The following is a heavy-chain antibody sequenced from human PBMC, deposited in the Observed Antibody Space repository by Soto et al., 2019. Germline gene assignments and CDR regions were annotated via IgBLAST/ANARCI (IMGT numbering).Heavy chain of an antibody. Sequence: GGSLRLSCAASGFKFSNYAMSWVRQAPGKGLEWVSLISATGGGTYYADSVKGRFTISRDNSKNTLFLQMNSLTAGDTAVYYCAKATATGGGAFDICGQGTMVTVSS. D-gene: IGHD2-8*02. CDR2: ISATGGGT. CDR3: AKATATGGGAFDI. V-gene: IGHV3-23*01. CDR1: GFKFSNYA. J-gene: IGHJ3*02.